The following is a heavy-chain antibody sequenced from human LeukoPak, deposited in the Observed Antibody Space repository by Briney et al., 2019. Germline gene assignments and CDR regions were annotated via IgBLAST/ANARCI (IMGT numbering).Heavy chain of an antibody. CDR3: AREPSYDILTGYYRDY. CDR1: GYTFTSYY. J-gene: IGHJ4*02. CDR2: INPSGGST. V-gene: IGHV1-46*01. Sequence: GASVKVSCKASGYTFTSYYMHWVRQAPGQGLEWMGIINPSGGSTSYTQKFQGRVTMTRDTSISTAYMELSRLRSDDTAVYYCAREPSYDILTGYYRDYWGQGTLVTVSS. D-gene: IGHD3-9*01.